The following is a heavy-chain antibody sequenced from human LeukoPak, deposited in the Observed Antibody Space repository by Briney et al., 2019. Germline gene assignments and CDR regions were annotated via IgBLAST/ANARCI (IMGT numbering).Heavy chain of an antibody. Sequence: WVRQASGKGLEWIGSIYYSGSTYYNPSLKSRVTLSVDTSKNQFSLKLSSVTAADTALYYCARRAQDDFWSGYRQTFDIWGQGTMVTVSS. J-gene: IGHJ3*02. CDR3: ARRAQDDFWSGYRQTFDI. V-gene: IGHV4-39*01. D-gene: IGHD3-3*01. CDR2: IYYSGST.